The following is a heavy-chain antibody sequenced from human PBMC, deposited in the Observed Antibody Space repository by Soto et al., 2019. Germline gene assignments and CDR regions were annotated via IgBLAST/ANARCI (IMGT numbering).Heavy chain of an antibody. V-gene: IGHV3-30*18. CDR3: AKVITHHSSGWYSGGGEIDY. CDR1: GFTFSSYG. Sequence: PGGSLRLSCAASGFTFSSYGMHWVRQAPGKGLEWVAVISYDGSNKYYADSVKGRFTISRDNSKNTLYLQMNSLRAEDTAVYYCAKVITHHSSGWYSGGGEIDYWGQGTLVTVSS. CDR2: ISYDGSNK. J-gene: IGHJ4*02. D-gene: IGHD6-19*01.